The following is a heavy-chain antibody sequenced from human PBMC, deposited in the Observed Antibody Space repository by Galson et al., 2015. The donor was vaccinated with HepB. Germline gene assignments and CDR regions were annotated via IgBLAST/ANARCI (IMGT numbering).Heavy chain of an antibody. CDR2: IIPIFGTA. Sequence: SVKVSCKASGGTFSSYAISWVRQAPGQGLEWMGGIIPIFGTANYAQKFQGRVTITADESTSTAYMELSSLRSEDTAVYYCASTPYYYGTSGGDVWGQGTTVTVSS. V-gene: IGHV1-69*13. J-gene: IGHJ6*02. D-gene: IGHD3-10*01. CDR3: ASTPYYYGTSGGDV. CDR1: GGTFSSYA.